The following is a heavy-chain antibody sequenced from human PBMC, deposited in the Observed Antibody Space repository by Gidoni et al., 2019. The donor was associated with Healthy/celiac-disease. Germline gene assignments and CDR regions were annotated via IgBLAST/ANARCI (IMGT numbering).Heavy chain of an antibody. CDR3: ARDGLLWFGEPLPYYFDY. Sequence: QVHLQQWGAGLLKPSETLSLTCAVYGGSFSGYYWSWIRQPPGKGLEWIGEINHSGSTNYNPALKSRVTISVDTSKNQFSLKLSSVTAADTAVYYCARDGLLWFGEPLPYYFDYWGQGTLVTVSS. J-gene: IGHJ4*02. V-gene: IGHV4-34*01. D-gene: IGHD3-10*01. CDR2: INHSGST. CDR1: GGSFSGYY.